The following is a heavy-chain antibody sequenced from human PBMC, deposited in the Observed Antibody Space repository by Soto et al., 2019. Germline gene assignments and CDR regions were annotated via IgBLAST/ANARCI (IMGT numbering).Heavy chain of an antibody. CDR3: ARGRTYYDISNGPRGLVDGMDV. J-gene: IGHJ6*02. CDR1: GGTFSSYA. D-gene: IGHD3-9*01. Sequence: SVKVYCKASGGTFSSYAISWVRQAPGQGLEWMGGIIPIFGTANYAQKFQGRVTITADESTSTAYMELSSLRSEDTAVYYCARGRTYYDISNGPRGLVDGMDVWGQGTTVTLSS. CDR2: IIPIFGTA. V-gene: IGHV1-69*13.